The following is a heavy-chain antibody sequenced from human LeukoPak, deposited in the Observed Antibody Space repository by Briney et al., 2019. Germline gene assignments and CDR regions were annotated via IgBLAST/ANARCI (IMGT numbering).Heavy chain of an antibody. CDR3: LGYCSRSSCLDAFDI. J-gene: IGHJ3*02. Sequence: GGSLRLSCAASGFTFDDYGMSWVRQAPGQGLEWVSGISGSGGNTYYADSVKGRFTISRDNSKNTLYLQMNSLRAEDTAVYYALGYCSRSSCLDAFDIWGQGTMVTVSS. D-gene: IGHD2-2*01. CDR1: GFTFDDYG. V-gene: IGHV3-23*01. CDR2: ISGSGGNT.